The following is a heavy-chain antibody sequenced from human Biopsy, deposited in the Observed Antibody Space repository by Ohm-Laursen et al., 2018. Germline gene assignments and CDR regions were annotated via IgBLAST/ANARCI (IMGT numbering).Heavy chain of an antibody. V-gene: IGHV1-8*01. J-gene: IGHJ5*02. D-gene: IGHD6-6*01. CDR1: GYSFSTYD. CDR2: MIPSSGKT. Sequence: ATVKISCKASGYSFSTYDVNWVRQARGQGLEWMGWMIPSSGKTGYAQRFQGRVTLTMNTSISTAYMELSGLRSEDTAVYFCARGYSRRVSIFEASIYWFDTWGQGTLVTVS. CDR3: ARGYSRRVSIFEASIYWFDT.